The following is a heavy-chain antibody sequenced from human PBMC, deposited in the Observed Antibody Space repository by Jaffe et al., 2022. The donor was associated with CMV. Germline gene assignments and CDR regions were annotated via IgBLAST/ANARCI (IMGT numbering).Heavy chain of an antibody. CDR3: ATPNTTTWYDGFDI. D-gene: IGHD6-13*01. J-gene: IGHJ3*02. CDR1: GYTFTNHY. Sequence: QVQLVQSGAEVKKPGASVKVSCKASGYTFTNHYMHWVRQVPGQGLEWMGIINPGGGSASYAQKFEGRVTMARDTSTSTVYMEVTGLRSEDTAMYYCATPNTTTWYDGFDIWGQGTMVTVSS. CDR2: INPGGGSA. V-gene: IGHV1-46*01.